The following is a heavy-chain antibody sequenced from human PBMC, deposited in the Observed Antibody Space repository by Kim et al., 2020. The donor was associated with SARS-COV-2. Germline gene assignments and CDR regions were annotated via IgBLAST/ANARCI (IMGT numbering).Heavy chain of an antibody. CDR2: IWYDGSNK. V-gene: IGHV3-33*06. D-gene: IGHD3-22*01. J-gene: IGHJ4*02. Sequence: GGSLRLSCAASGFTFSSYGMHWVRQAPGKGLEWVAVIWYDGSNKYYADSVKGRFTISRDNSKNTLYLQMNSLRAEDTAVYYCAKGKTPNNYYDSSGYYGLFDYWGQGTLVTVSS. CDR3: AKGKTPNNYYDSSGYYGLFDY. CDR1: GFTFSSYG.